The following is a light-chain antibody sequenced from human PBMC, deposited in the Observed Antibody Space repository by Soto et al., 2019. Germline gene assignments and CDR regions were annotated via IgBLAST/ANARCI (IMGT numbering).Light chain of an antibody. Sequence: IQMTQSPSTLSESVGDTVTITCRASHTISRWMAWYQHKPGKAPKLLIYKASSLESGVPSRFSGSGSGTEFTLTISSLQPDDFATYYCQQYNSGFGQGTKVEVK. CDR3: QQYNSG. J-gene: IGKJ1*01. CDR1: HTISRW. CDR2: KAS. V-gene: IGKV1-5*03.